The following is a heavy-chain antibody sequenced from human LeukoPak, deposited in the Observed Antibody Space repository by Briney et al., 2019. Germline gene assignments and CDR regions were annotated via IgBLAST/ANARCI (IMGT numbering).Heavy chain of an antibody. D-gene: IGHD2-15*01. J-gene: IGHJ4*02. Sequence: SETLSLTCTVSGGSISSYYWSWIRQPPWKGLEWIGYIYYSGSTNYNPSLKSRVTISVDTSKTQFSLKLSSVTGADTAVYYCARGRSGPLSAFDYWGQGTLVTVSS. CDR1: GGSISSYY. V-gene: IGHV4-59*01. CDR3: ARGRSGPLSAFDY. CDR2: IYYSGST.